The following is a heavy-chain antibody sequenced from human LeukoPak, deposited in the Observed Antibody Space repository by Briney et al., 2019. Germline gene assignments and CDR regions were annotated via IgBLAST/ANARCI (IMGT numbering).Heavy chain of an antibody. V-gene: IGHV3-23*01. CDR2: ISGSGGST. D-gene: IGHD6-13*01. CDR3: AHPTEYSSSWYGNWFDP. J-gene: IGHJ5*02. Sequence: GGTLRLSCAASGFTFSSYAMSWVRQAPGKGLEWVSAISGSGGSTFYADSLKGRFTISRDNSKNTLYLQMNSLRAEDTAVYYCAHPTEYSSSWYGNWFDPWGQGTLVTVSS. CDR1: GFTFSSYA.